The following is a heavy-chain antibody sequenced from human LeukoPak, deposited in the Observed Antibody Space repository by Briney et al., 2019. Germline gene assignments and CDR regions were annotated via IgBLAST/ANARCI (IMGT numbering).Heavy chain of an antibody. CDR3: AREAQQWKDYYFDY. CDR2: IIPIFGTA. V-gene: IGHV1-69*13. J-gene: IGHJ4*02. Sequence: SVKVSCKASGGTFSSYAISWVRQAPGQGLEWMGGIIPIFGTANYAQKFQGRATITADESTSTAYMELSSLRSDDTAVYYCAREAQQWKDYYFDYWGQGTLVTVSS. D-gene: IGHD6-19*01. CDR1: GGTFSSYA.